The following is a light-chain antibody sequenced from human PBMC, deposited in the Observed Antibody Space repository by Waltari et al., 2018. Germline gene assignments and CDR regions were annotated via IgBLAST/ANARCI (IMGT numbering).Light chain of an antibody. J-gene: IGLJ2*01. CDR2: EVS. V-gene: IGLV2-11*01. CDR1: RANVGRYDY. CDR3: SSYAGFYTLV. Sequence: QSALTQPRSVSGSPGQPVTVSSTGTRANVGRYDYVSWYQQPPTKDPKLLIFEVSRRPSGVPDRFSGSKSGNTASLTISGLQAEDEADYYCSSYAGFYTLVFGGGTTVTVL.